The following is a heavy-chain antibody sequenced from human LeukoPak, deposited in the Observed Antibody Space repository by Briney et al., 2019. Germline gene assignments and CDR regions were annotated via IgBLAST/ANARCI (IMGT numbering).Heavy chain of an antibody. V-gene: IGHV4-30-2*01. Sequence: NSSETLSLTCAVSGGSISSGGYSWSRIRQPPGKGLEWIGYIYHSGSTYYNPSLKSRVTISVDRSKNQFSLKLSSVTAADTAVYYCARDGLLTGIDYWGQGTLVTVSS. CDR1: GGSISSGGYS. D-gene: IGHD3-9*01. CDR2: IYHSGST. J-gene: IGHJ4*02. CDR3: ARDGLLTGIDY.